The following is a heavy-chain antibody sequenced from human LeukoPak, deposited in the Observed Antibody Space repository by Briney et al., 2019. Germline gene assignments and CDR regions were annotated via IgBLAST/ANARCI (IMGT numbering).Heavy chain of an antibody. CDR1: GFTFSSYA. CDR2: ISGSGGST. Sequence: GGSLRLSCAASGFTFSSYAMSWVRQAPGKGLEWVSAISGSGGSTYYADSVKGRFTISRDNSKNTLYLQMNSLRAEDTAVYYCANGACSSTSCYTGYWGQGTLVTVSS. V-gene: IGHV3-23*01. CDR3: ANGACSSTSCYTGY. J-gene: IGHJ4*02. D-gene: IGHD2-2*02.